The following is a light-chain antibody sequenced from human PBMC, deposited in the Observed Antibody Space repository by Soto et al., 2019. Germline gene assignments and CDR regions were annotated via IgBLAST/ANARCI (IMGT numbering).Light chain of an antibody. CDR2: ERT. J-gene: IGLJ3*02. V-gene: IGLV2-14*02. CDR1: SSDVGVYNL. CDR3: SSYTSRNTWV. Sequence: QSALTQPASVSGSPGQSITISCTGTSSDVGVYNLVSWYQQHPGKAPRLMIYERTKRPSGVSNRFSDPKSGNTASLTISGLQAEDEADYYCSSYTSRNTWVFGGGTKLTVL.